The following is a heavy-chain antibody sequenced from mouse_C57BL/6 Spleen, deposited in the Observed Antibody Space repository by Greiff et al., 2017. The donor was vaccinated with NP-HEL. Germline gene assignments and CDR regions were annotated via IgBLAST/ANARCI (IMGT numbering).Heavy chain of an antibody. CDR2: IWSGGST. CDR1: GFSSTSYG. D-gene: IGHD1-1*01. CDR3: ARNYHYYGSSYDYAMDY. V-gene: IGHV2-2*01. J-gene: IGHJ4*01. Sequence: QVQLQQSGPGLVQPSQSLSITCTVSGFSSTSYGVHWVRQSPGKGLEWLGVIWSGGSTDYNAAFISRLSISKDNSKSQVFFKMNSLQADDTAIYYCARNYHYYGSSYDYAMDYWGQGTSVTVSS.